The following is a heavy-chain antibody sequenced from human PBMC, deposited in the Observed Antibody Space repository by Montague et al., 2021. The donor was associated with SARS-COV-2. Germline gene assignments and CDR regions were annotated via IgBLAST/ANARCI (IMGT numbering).Heavy chain of an antibody. J-gene: IGHJ4*02. CDR2: IYDSDTT. CDR1: GGSVISDTYF. V-gene: IGHV4-61*01. Sequence: SETLSLTCTVSGGSVISDTYFWSWIRQPPGKGLVCIAYIYDSDTTNNNPSFWSRVSMSSDRSKNQFSLKLTSVTPADTAVYYCARAANILSGFYNHPFEYWGQGILVTVSS. D-gene: IGHD3-9*01. CDR3: ARAANILSGFYNHPFEY.